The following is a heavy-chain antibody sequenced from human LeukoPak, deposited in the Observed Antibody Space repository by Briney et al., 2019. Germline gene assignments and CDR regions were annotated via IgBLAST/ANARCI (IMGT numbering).Heavy chain of an antibody. J-gene: IGHJ4*02. CDR1: GDSVSSNSAA. CDR3: ARGAVYTSSWQFDC. V-gene: IGHV6-1*01. D-gene: IGHD6-13*01. CDR2: TYYRSKWYN. Sequence: SQTLSLTCAISGDSVSSNSAAWNWIRQSPSRGLEWLGRTYYRSKWYNDYAVSVKSRITINPDTSKNQFSLRLNSVTPEDTAVYYCARGAVYTSSWQFDCWGQGTLVTVSS.